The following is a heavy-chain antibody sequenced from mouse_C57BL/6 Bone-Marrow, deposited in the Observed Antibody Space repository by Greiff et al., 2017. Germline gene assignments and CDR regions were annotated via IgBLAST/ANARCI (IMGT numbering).Heavy chain of an antibody. CDR3: ACNWDGRAWFAY. CDR1: GYTFTSYW. CDR2: IYPGSGST. J-gene: IGHJ3*01. Sequence: VQLQQPGAELVKPGASVKMSCKASGYTFTSYWITWVKQRPGQGLEWIGDIYPGSGSTNYNEKFKSKATLTVDTSSSQAYMQLSSLTSEDSAVYYCACNWDGRAWFAYWGQGTLVTVSA. D-gene: IGHD4-1*01. V-gene: IGHV1-55*01.